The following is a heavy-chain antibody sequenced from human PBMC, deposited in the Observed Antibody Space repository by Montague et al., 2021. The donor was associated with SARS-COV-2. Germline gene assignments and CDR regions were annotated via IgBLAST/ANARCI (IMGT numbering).Heavy chain of an antibody. CDR3: ARDPRYSLSWSFDY. Sequence: CAISGDSVAENRRRSEEHTSELQSQFHFVCRLLHGKKKYYDYAVSVKSRMTTSPDTSKNQFSLQLSSVTPEDRAVYYCARDPRYSLSWSFDYWGQGTLVTVSS. D-gene: IGHD6-13*01. J-gene: IGHJ4*02. V-gene: IGHV6-1*01. CDR1: GDSVAENRRR. CDR2: LLHGKKKYY.